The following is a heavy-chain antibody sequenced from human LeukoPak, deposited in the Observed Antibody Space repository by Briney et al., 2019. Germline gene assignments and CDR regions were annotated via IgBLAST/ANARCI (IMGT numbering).Heavy chain of an antibody. CDR2: ISSSGTTI. Sequence: GGSLRLSCAASGFTFSSYEMNWVRQAPGKGLELVSYISSSGTTIYYADSVKGRFTISRDNAKNSLYLQMNSLRAEDTAVYYCATSSKILGYCSGVSCYHYYFDYWGQGTLVTVSS. CDR3: ATSSKILGYCSGVSCYHYYFDY. V-gene: IGHV3-48*03. CDR1: GFTFSSYE. D-gene: IGHD2-15*01. J-gene: IGHJ4*02.